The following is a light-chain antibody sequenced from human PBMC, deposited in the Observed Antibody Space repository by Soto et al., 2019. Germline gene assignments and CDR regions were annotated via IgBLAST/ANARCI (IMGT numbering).Light chain of an antibody. V-gene: IGLV1-40*01. CDR1: SSNIGAGYD. J-gene: IGLJ1*01. Sequence: QTVVTQPPSVSGAPGQRVTISCTGSSSNIGAGYDVHWYRQLPGTAPKLLIYGNSNRPSGVPDRFSGSKSGTSASLAITGLRAEDEADYYCQSYDSSLSAVFGTGTKLT. CDR2: GNS. CDR3: QSYDSSLSAV.